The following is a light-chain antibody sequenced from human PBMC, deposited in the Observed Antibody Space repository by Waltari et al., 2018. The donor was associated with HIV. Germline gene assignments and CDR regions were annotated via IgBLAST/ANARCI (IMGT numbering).Light chain of an antibody. Sequence: QSVLTQPPSVSGAPGQRVTISCTGNSSNIGAGFDVHWYQKPPETAPKLLIYGDTNLPSGVPDRFSGSKSGTSASLAITGLQAEDEADYYCQSYDSGLSVVFGGGTKLTVL. CDR3: QSYDSGLSVV. J-gene: IGLJ3*02. V-gene: IGLV1-40*01. CDR1: SSNIGAGFD. CDR2: GDT.